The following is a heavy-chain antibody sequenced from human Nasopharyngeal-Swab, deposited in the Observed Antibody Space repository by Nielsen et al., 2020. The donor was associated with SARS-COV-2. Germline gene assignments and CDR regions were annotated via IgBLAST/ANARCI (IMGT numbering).Heavy chain of an antibody. V-gene: IGHV5-51*01. CDR3: ARHTNRVDTTQDKGIWIDY. J-gene: IGHJ4*02. D-gene: IGHD5-18*01. Sequence: GGSLNISCTGFGYSFANYWIGWVRQMPGKGLESMGNIYPGNSDTRNSPAFHGRVTISADKSINTAYLQWTSLRASDTAVYYCARHTNRVDTTQDKGIWIDYWGQGALVTVSS. CDR2: IYPGNSDT. CDR1: GYSFANYW.